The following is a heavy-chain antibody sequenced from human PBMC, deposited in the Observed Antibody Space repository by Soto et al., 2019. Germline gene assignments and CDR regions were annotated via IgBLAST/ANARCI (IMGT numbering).Heavy chain of an antibody. D-gene: IGHD6-25*01. Sequence: SETLSLTCTVSGGSITSSSHFWGWVRQPPGKGLEWIGTIYFTGNTYYTPSLKSRLTMSIDTSKNEFSLRLNSVAAADTAVYYCAGQTFTIAAASYGRSNWFDPWGPGTLVTVS. J-gene: IGHJ5*02. CDR2: IYFTGNT. CDR1: GGSITSSSHF. CDR3: AGQTFTIAAASYGRSNWFDP. V-gene: IGHV4-39*01.